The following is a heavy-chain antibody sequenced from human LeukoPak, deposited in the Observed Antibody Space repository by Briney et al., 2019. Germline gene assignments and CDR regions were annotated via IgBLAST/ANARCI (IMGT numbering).Heavy chain of an antibody. V-gene: IGHV4-4*02. CDR2: IYHSGST. CDR3: ARQPHSSSGYFDY. J-gene: IGHJ4*02. D-gene: IGHD6-13*01. CDR1: GGSISSSNW. Sequence: PSGTLSLTCAVSGGSISSSNWWSWVRQPPGKGLEWIGEIYHSGSTNYNPSLKSRVTISVDKSKNQFSLKLSSVTAADTAVYYCARQPHSSSGYFDYWGQGTLVTVSS.